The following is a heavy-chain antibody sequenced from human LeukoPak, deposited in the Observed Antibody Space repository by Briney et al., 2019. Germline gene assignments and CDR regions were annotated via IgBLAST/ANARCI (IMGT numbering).Heavy chain of an antibody. CDR2: IKSKTDGGTT. CDR1: GFTFSNAW. Sequence: PGGSLRLSCAASGFTFSNAWMSWVRQAPGKGLEWVGRIKSKTDGGTTDYAAPAKGRFTTSRDDSKNTLYLQMNSLKTEDTAVYYCTTETDTRGFDYWGQGTLVTVSS. J-gene: IGHJ4*02. V-gene: IGHV3-15*01. CDR3: TTETDTRGFDY. D-gene: IGHD5-18*01.